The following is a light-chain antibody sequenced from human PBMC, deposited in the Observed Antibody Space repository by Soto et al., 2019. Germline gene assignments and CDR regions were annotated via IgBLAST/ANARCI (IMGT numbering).Light chain of an antibody. V-gene: IGKV3-20*01. CDR3: QQYGNSPYT. Sequence: EIVLTQSPGTLSLSPGERATLSCRASQSVSSSYLAWYQQKPGPAPRLLIYGASSRATGIPDRFSGSGSGTDFTLTISRLEPEDFAVYYCQQYGNSPYTFGQGTKLEIK. CDR1: QSVSSSY. CDR2: GAS. J-gene: IGKJ2*01.